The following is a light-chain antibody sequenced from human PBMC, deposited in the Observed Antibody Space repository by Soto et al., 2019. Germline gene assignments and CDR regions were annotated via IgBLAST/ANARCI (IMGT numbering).Light chain of an antibody. V-gene: IGKV1-5*03. CDR2: KAS. CDR3: QPYNSYWT. Sequence: DIQMTQSPSTLSASVGDRVTITCRASQSISSWLAWYQQKPGKAPNLLIYKASSLEGGVPSRFSGSGSGTEFTLTISSLQPDDFATYYCQPYNSYWTFGQGTKVEIK. J-gene: IGKJ1*01. CDR1: QSISSW.